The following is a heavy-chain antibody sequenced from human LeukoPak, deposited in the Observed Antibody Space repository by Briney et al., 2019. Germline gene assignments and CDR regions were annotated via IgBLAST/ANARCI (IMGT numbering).Heavy chain of an antibody. V-gene: IGHV1-69*13. D-gene: IGHD5-18*01. CDR1: GGTFSSYA. CDR3: ARGKGIQLTPPYSDY. Sequence: SVKVSCKASGGTFSSYAISWVRQAPGQGLEWMGGIIPIFGTANYAQKFQGRVTITADESTSTAYMELSSLRSEDTAVYYCARGKGIQLTPPYSDYWGQGTLVTVPS. CDR2: IIPIFGTA. J-gene: IGHJ4*02.